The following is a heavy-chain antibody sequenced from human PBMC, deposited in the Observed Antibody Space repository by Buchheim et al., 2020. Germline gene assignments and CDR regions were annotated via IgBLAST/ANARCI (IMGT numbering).Heavy chain of an antibody. CDR1: GGSFSGYY. D-gene: IGHD5-18*01. CDR3: ARLHEYNYGNFDY. Sequence: QVQLQQWGAGLLKPSETLSLTCAVYGGSFSGYYWSWIRQPPGKGLEWIGEITHSGGTNYNPSLKSRVTISVDTSKSQFSLKLSSLTAADTAVYYCARLHEYNYGNFDYWGQGTL. CDR2: ITHSGGT. V-gene: IGHV4-34*01. J-gene: IGHJ4*02.